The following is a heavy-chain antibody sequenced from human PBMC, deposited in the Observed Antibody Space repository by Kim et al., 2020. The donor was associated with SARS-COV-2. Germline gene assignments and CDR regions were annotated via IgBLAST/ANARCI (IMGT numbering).Heavy chain of an antibody. D-gene: IGHD6-13*01. V-gene: IGHV1-18*01. CDR3: ARDTIAAAGKEYFQH. Sequence: ASVKVSCKASGYTFTSYGISWVRQAPGQGLEWMGWISAYNGNTNYAQKLQGRVTMTTDTSTSTAYMELRSLRSDDTAVYYCARDTIAAAGKEYFQHWGQGTLVTVSS. CDR1: GYTFTSYG. J-gene: IGHJ1*01. CDR2: ISAYNGNT.